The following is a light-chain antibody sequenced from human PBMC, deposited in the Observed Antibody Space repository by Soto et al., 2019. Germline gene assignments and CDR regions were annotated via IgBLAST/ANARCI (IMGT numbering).Light chain of an antibody. Sequence: DIPRTQSPATLSASVGDRVTLTGRASQSISNWLAWYQRKPGKAPKLLIYRASTLENGLPSSFIGSGSGTEFTLTIRSLHPDDFATYICQQYNTYPTFGQWNNVHIK. CDR2: RAS. CDR3: QQYNTYPT. V-gene: IGKV1-5*03. J-gene: IGKJ1*01. CDR1: QSISNW.